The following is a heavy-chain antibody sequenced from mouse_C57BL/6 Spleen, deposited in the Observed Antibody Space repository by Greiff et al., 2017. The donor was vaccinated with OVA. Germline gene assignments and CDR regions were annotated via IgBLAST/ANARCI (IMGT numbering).Heavy chain of an antibody. V-gene: IGHV1-64*01. Sequence: VQLQQPGAELVKPGASVTLSCKASGYTFTSYWMHWVKQSPGQGLEWIGMIHPNSGSTNYNEKFKSKATLTVDKSSSTAYMQLSSLTSEASADYYCARRLKDAMDYWGQGTSVTVSS. J-gene: IGHJ4*01. CDR2: IHPNSGST. D-gene: IGHD1-2*01. CDR1: GYTFTSYW. CDR3: ARRLKDAMDY.